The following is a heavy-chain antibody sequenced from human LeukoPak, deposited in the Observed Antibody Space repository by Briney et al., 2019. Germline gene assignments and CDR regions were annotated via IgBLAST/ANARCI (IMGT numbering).Heavy chain of an antibody. CDR2: ISGSGGST. J-gene: IGHJ4*02. Sequence: GGSLRLSCAASGFTFSSYAMSWVRQAPGKGLEWVSAISGSGGSTYYADSVKGRFTVSRDNPKNTLYLQMNSLRAEDTAVYYCAKWWELPPYYFDYWGQGTLVTVSS. CDR1: GFTFSSYA. V-gene: IGHV3-23*01. D-gene: IGHD1-26*01. CDR3: AKWWELPPYYFDY.